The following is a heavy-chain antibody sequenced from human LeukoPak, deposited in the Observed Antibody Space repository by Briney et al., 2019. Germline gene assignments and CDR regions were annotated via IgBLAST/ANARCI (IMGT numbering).Heavy chain of an antibody. J-gene: IGHJ4*02. CDR2: INWNGGTT. Sequence: GGALCLSCAASGFTYEDFAMGRVRRAGGKGLEWIYVINWNGGTTSNADSVKGRFTISRDNTKNSIYLQMNSLRAEDTALYYCARGLNSRFLEWLFWGQGTRVSGSS. CDR1: GFTYEDFA. CDR3: ARGLNSRFLEWLF. D-gene: IGHD3-3*01. V-gene: IGHV3-20*04.